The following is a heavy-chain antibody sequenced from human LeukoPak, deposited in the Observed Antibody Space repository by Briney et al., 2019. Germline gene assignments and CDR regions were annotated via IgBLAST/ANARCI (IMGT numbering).Heavy chain of an antibody. D-gene: IGHD2-15*01. J-gene: IGHJ5*02. V-gene: IGHV3-23*01. Sequence: PGGSLRLSCAASGFTFSSYAMSWVRQAPGKGLEWVSAISGSGGSTYYADSVKGRFTISRDNSKNTLYRQMNSLRAEDTAVYYCAKDSNSGYCSGGSCYSGVNWFDPWGQGTLVTVSS. CDR2: ISGSGGST. CDR3: AKDSNSGYCSGGSCYSGVNWFDP. CDR1: GFTFSSYA.